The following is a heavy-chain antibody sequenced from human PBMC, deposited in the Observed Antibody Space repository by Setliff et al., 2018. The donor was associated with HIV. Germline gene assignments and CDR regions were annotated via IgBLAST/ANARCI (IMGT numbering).Heavy chain of an antibody. Sequence: AGGSLRLSCAASGLTFNSYAMHWVRQAPGKGLEWVAFISSDGSSKSYTDSVKGRFTISRDNSKKTVYLQMNSLRVEDTAVYYCEGTPFDAVDIWGQGTMVTVSS. V-gene: IGHV3-30-3*01. CDR1: GLTFNSYA. J-gene: IGHJ3*02. CDR3: EGTPFDAVDI. CDR2: ISSDGSSK.